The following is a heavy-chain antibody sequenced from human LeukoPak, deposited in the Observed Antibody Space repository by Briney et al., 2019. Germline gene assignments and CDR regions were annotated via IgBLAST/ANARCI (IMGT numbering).Heavy chain of an antibody. CDR3: ARCFGLVIVDFDY. V-gene: IGHV1-2*02. D-gene: IGHD3-3*01. CDR1: GYTFTGYY. CDR2: INPNSGGT. Sequence: ASVKVSCRASGYTFTGYYMHWVRQAPGQGLEWMGWINPNSGGTDYAQNFQGRFTMTRDTSISTAYMELSRLKSDDTAVYYCARCFGLVIVDFDYWGQGTLLIVS. J-gene: IGHJ4*02.